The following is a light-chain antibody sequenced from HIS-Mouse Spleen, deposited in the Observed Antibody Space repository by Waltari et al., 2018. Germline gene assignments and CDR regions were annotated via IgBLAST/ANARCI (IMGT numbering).Light chain of an antibody. CDR2: DVS. Sequence: QSALTQPASVSGSPGQSITISCPGTRRDVGGYNYVSWYQQHPGKAPKPMIYDVSNRPSGVSNRFSGSKSGNTASLTISGLQAEDEADYYCSSYTSSSFNVVFGGGTKLTVL. CDR3: SSYTSSSFNVV. CDR1: RRDVGGYNY. J-gene: IGLJ2*01. V-gene: IGLV2-14*03.